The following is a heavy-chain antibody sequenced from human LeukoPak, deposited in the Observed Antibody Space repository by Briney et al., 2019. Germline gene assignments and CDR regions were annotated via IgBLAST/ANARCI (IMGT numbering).Heavy chain of an antibody. CDR3: ARGRTGERAFDI. V-gene: IGHV4-59*01. CDR2: IYYSGST. J-gene: IGHJ3*02. D-gene: IGHD7-27*01. CDR1: GGSISSYH. Sequence: SETLSLTCTVSGGSISSYHWSWIRQPPGKGLEWIGYIYYSGSTNYNPSLKSRVTISVNTSKNQFSLKLSSVTAADTAVYYCARGRTGERAFDIWGQGTMVTVSS.